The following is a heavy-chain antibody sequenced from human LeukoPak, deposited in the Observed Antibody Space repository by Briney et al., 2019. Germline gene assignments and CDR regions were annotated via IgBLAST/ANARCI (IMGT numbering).Heavy chain of an antibody. Sequence: GGSLRLSCAASGFTFNSYSVNWVRQAPGKGLEWVSSISSSSSYIYYADSVKGRFTISRDNAKNSLYLQMNSLRAEDTAVYYCARGRELLRDAFDIWGQGTMVTVSS. V-gene: IGHV3-21*01. CDR3: ARGRELLRDAFDI. CDR2: ISSSSSYI. CDR1: GFTFNSYS. J-gene: IGHJ3*02. D-gene: IGHD1-26*01.